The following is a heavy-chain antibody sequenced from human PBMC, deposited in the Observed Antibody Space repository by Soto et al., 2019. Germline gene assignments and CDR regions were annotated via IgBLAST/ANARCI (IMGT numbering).Heavy chain of an antibody. Sequence: ASVKVSCKASGYTFTDYYLHWVQQAPGQGLEWMGWINPNSGGTHSAQKFQGWVTMTRDTSITTVYMELNNLTSDDTAMYFCARDWGHYYGSGSFPSPHPSDIWGQGTLVTVSS. CDR1: GYTFTDYY. CDR3: ARDWGHYYGSGSFPSPHPSDI. CDR2: INPNSGGT. V-gene: IGHV1-2*04. D-gene: IGHD3-10*01. J-gene: IGHJ4*02.